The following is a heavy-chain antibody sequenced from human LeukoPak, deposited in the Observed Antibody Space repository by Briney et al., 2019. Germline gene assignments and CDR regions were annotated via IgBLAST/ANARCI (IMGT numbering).Heavy chain of an antibody. CDR2: MCGSGGRT. D-gene: IGHD6-19*01. V-gene: IGHV3-23*01. J-gene: IGHJ4*02. CDR3: AKEAVAGPPFDY. Sequence: GGSLRHSCSASGFTFSSYAMRWVRQAPGKGLEWVLDMCGSGGRTYHADTVKGRFTISRDNSNNTLYLQMNSLRGEDTAVYYCAKEAVAGPPFDYWGQGTLVTVSS. CDR1: GFTFSSYA.